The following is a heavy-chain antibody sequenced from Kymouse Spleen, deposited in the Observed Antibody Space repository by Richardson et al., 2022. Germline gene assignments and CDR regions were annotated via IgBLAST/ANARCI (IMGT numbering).Heavy chain of an antibody. CDR3: ARDWDGSGSYHYYYGMDV. D-gene: IGHD3-10*01. V-gene: IGHV4-61*01. Sequence: QVQLQESGPGLVKPSETLSLTCTVSGGSVSSGSYYWSWIRQPPGKGLEWIGYIYYSGSTNYNPSLKSRVTISVDTSKNQFSLKLSSVTAADTAVYYCARDWDGSGSYHYYYGMDVWGQGTTVTVSS. J-gene: IGHJ6*02. CDR1: GGSVSSGSYY. CDR2: IYYSGST.